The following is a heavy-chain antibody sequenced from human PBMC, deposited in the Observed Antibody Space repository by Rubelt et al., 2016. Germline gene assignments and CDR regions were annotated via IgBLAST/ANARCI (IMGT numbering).Heavy chain of an antibody. CDR3: AGSCGGAIDR. CDR1: GGTFNSYV. D-gene: IGHD2-21*01. V-gene: IGHV1-69*04. Sequence: QVPLVQSGAEVKKPGSSVKVSCKDSGGTFNSYVISWVRQAPGQGLEWMGRIMPLLNITNYAQKFHGRVTITAEKSRNTDWVELGSLATEDTAVYYCAGSCGGAIDRWGQGTLVTVSS. J-gene: IGHJ4*02. CDR2: IMPLLNIT.